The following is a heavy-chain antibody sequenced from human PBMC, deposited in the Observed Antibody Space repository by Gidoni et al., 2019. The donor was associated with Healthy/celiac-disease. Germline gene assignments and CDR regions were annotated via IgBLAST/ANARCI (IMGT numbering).Heavy chain of an antibody. J-gene: IGHJ3*02. CDR2: IIPIFGTA. V-gene: IGHV1-69*01. Sequence: QVQLVQSGAEVTKPGSSVKVSCKASGGTFSSYAISWVRQAPGQGLEWMGGIIPIFGTANYAQKFQGRVTITADESTSTAYMELSSLRSEDTAVYYCARVSSYDSSGYHLGAFDIWGQGTMVTVSS. CDR3: ARVSSYDSSGYHLGAFDI. CDR1: GGTFSSYA. D-gene: IGHD3-22*01.